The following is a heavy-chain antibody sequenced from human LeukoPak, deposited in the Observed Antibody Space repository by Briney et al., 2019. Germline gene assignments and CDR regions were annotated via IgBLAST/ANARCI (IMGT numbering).Heavy chain of an antibody. CDR1: GFTFSSYG. J-gene: IGHJ4*02. Sequence: GGSLRLSCAASGFTFSSYGMHWVRQAPGKGLEWVAFIRYDGSNKYYADSVKGRFTISRDNSKNTLHLQMNSLRAEDTAVYYCGNGYGVIRFSAGYWGQGTLVTVSS. CDR3: GNGYGVIRFSAGY. V-gene: IGHV3-30*02. D-gene: IGHD3-16*02. CDR2: IRYDGSNK.